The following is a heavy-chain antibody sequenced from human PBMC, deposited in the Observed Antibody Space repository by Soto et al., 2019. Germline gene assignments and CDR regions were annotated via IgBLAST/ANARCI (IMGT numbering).Heavy chain of an antibody. Sequence: PSETLSLTCAVAGGSIRSHTWWTWVRQPPGKGLEWIGEIYHSGSTNYNPSLEGRITISVDRSKNQFSLELISVTAADTAVYYCARDEFDGSNQFGRFNPWGQGALVPVYS. CDR2: IYHSGST. CDR3: ARDEFDGSNQFGRFNP. V-gene: IGHV4-4*02. D-gene: IGHD1-26*01. J-gene: IGHJ5*01. CDR1: GGSIRSHTW.